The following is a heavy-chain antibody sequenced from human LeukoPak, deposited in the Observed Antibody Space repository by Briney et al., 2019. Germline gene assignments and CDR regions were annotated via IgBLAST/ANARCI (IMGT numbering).Heavy chain of an antibody. D-gene: IGHD6-19*01. Sequence: SETLSLTCTVSGGSISSSSCYWGWIRQPPGKELEWIGSIYYTGSTYYNSSLKSRVTISVDTSKNQFSVKLRSVTAADTAVYYSVRRIAVAGTGYFQHWGQGTLVTVSS. CDR1: GGSISSSSCY. V-gene: IGHV4-39*01. J-gene: IGHJ1*01. CDR3: VRRIAVAGTGYFQH. CDR2: IYYTGST.